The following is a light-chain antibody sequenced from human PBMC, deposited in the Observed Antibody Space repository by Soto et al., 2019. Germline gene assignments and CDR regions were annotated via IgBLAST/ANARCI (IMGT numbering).Light chain of an antibody. CDR2: EVS. J-gene: IGLJ1*01. CDR1: SSDVGGYNY. CDR3: SSYTITITYV. Sequence: QSALTQPASASGSPGQSITISCTGTSSDVGGYNYVSWYQQHPGKAPKLMIYEVSDRPSGVSNRFSGSKSGNTASLTISGLQAEYEADYYCSSYTITITYVFGTGTNVTVL. V-gene: IGLV2-14*01.